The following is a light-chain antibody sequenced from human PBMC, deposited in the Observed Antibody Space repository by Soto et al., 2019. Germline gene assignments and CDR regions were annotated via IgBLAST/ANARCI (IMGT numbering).Light chain of an antibody. J-gene: IGLJ1*01. CDR2: DVS. CDR3: SSYTSSSTPHV. CDR1: CSDVGGYNY. V-gene: IGLV2-14*01. Sequence: QSVLTQPASVSGSPGQSITISCTGTCSDVGGYNYVSWYQQHPGKAPKLMIYDVSNRPSGVSNRFSGSKSGNTASLTISGLQAEDEADYYCSSYTSSSTPHVFGTGTKVTVL.